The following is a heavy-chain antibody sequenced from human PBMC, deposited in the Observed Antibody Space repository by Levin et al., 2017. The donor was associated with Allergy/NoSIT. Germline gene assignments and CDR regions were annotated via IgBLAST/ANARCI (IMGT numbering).Heavy chain of an antibody. CDR3: ARDKGSGGLGYCSGGSCYPAFVRRGTFDY. Sequence: PGGSLRLSCAASGFTFSSYSMNWVRQAPGKGLEWVSSISSSSSYIYYADSVKGRFTISRDNAKNSLYLQMNSLRAEDTAVYYCARDKGSGGLGYCSGGSCYPAFVRRGTFDYWGQGTLVTVSS. CDR2: ISSSSSYI. V-gene: IGHV3-21*01. J-gene: IGHJ4*02. D-gene: IGHD2-15*01. CDR1: GFTFSSYS.